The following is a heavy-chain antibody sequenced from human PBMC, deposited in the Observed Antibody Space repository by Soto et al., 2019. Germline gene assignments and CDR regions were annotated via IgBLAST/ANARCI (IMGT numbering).Heavy chain of an antibody. CDR2: IYPGDSDT. D-gene: IGHD6-19*01. J-gene: IGHJ3*02. CDR1: GYSFTSYW. V-gene: IGHV5-51*01. Sequence: GESLKISCKGSGYSFTSYWIGWVRQMPGKGLEWMGIIYPGDSDTRYSPSFQGQVTISADKSISTAYLQWSSLKASDTAMYSCARHGYGSGESAHAFDIWGQGTMVTVSS. CDR3: ARHGYGSGESAHAFDI.